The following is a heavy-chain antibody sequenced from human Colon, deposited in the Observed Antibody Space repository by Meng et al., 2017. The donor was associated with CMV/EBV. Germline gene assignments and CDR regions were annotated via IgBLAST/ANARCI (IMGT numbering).Heavy chain of an antibody. D-gene: IGHD4-23*01. CDR3: ARRSPPHNFGGKRGHYFDF. V-gene: IGHV4-59*01. Sequence: ESLKISCVVSGGSISSFYWSWIRQSPGKGLEWLGDIYYSGSNYNPSLKSRVNISLDTSRNRFSLSLSSVTAADTAVYYCARRSPPHNFGGKRGHYFDFWGQGTVVTVSS. J-gene: IGHJ4*02. CDR2: IYYSGS. CDR1: GGSISSFY.